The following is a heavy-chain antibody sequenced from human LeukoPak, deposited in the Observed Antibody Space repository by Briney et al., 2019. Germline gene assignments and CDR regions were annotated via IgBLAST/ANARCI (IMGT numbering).Heavy chain of an antibody. D-gene: IGHD4-17*01. Sequence: ASVKVSCKTSGYTFTDYYMHWVRQAPGQGLEWMGIINPSGGSTSYAQKFQGRVTMTRDTSTSTVYMELSSLRSEDAAVYYCARDTAGDYSGYWGQGTLVTVSS. CDR2: INPSGGST. CDR3: ARDTAGDYSGY. J-gene: IGHJ4*02. CDR1: GYTFTDYY. V-gene: IGHV1-46*01.